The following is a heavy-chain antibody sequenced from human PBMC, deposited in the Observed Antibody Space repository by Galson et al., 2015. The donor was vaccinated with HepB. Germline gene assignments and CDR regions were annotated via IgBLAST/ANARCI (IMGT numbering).Heavy chain of an antibody. CDR2: ISAYNGNT. D-gene: IGHD3-22*01. CDR3: ARGGFRNHYYHSTPYRAEYFQH. J-gene: IGHJ1*01. Sequence: SVKVSCKASGYTFTSYGISWVRQAPGQGLEWMGWISAYNGNTNYAQKLQGRVTMTTDTSTSTAYMELRSLRSDDTAVYYCARGGFRNHYYHSTPYRAEYFQHWGQGTLVTVSS. CDR1: GYTFTSYG. V-gene: IGHV1-18*04.